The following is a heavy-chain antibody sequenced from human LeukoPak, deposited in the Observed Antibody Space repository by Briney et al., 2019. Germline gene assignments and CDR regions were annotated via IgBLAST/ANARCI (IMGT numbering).Heavy chain of an antibody. CDR1: GFTFDDYA. CDR3: VTTVTLYYFDY. J-gene: IGHJ4*02. D-gene: IGHD4-17*01. V-gene: IGHV3-9*01. CDR2: ISWNSGSI. Sequence: QTGGSLRLSCAASGFTFDDYAMHWVRQAPGKGLEWVSGISWNSGSIGYADSVKGRFTISRDNAKNSLYLQMNSLRAEDTALYYCVTTVTLYYFDYWGQGTLVTVSS.